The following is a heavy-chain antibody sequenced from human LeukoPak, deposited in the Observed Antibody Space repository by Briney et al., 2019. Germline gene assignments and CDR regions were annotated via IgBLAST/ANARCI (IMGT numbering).Heavy chain of an antibody. CDR1: GGSISSGGYY. D-gene: IGHD3-22*01. Sequence: SETLSLTCTVSGGSISSGGYYWSWIRQHPGKGLEWIGYIYYSGSTHYNPSLKSRVTISVDTSKNQFSLKLSSVTAADTAVYYCARESYYDSSGYYRTYQPWGQGTLVTVSS. CDR2: IYYSGST. V-gene: IGHV4-31*03. J-gene: IGHJ5*02. CDR3: ARESYYDSSGYYRTYQP.